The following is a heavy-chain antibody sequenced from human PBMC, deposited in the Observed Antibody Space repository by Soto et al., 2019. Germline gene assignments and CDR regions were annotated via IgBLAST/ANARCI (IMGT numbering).Heavy chain of an antibody. D-gene: IGHD3-10*01. CDR1: GFAVSGHY. V-gene: IGHV3-66*01. CDR2: IYNTGTT. CDR3: ARGTWIVRGLIPDAFDI. J-gene: IGHJ3*02. Sequence: EVQLVESGGGLVQPGGSLRLSCAASGFAVSGHYMNWVRQTPGKGLEWVSVIYNTGTTFYADSVRGRFSASRATAKNTLYLQMNSLRDGDTAVYYCARGTWIVRGLIPDAFDIWGQGTMVTVSS.